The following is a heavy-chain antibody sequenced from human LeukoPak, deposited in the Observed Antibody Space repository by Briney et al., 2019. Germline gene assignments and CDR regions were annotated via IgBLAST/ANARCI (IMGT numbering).Heavy chain of an antibody. J-gene: IGHJ4*02. CDR3: AKAGLQYFDWLLSYFDY. Sequence: GGSLRLSCAASGFSFRSYSMDWVRQAPGKGLEWVSSITGSSSYISYADSVKGRFTISRDNSKNTLYLQLNSLRAEDTAVYYCAKAGLQYFDWLLSYFDYWGQGTLVTVSS. CDR2: ITGSSSYI. V-gene: IGHV3-23*01. CDR1: GFSFRSYS. D-gene: IGHD3-9*01.